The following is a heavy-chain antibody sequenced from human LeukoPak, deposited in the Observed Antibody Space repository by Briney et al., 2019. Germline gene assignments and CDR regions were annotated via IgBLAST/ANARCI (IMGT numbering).Heavy chain of an antibody. D-gene: IGHD3-16*01. J-gene: IGHJ4*02. Sequence: GGSLRLSCAASGFTFSSYSMNWVRQAPGKGLEWVSYISSSSSTIYYADSVKGRFTISRDNAKNSLYLQMNSLRAEDTAVYYCARDRYAFDYWGQGTLVTVSS. CDR2: ISSSSSTI. CDR1: GFTFSSYS. CDR3: ARDRYAFDY. V-gene: IGHV3-48*01.